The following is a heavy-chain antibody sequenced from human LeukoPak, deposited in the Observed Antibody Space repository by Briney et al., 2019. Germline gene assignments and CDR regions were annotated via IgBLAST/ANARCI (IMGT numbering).Heavy chain of an antibody. V-gene: IGHV3-53*01. CDR1: GFTVSSNY. CDR2: IYSGGSI. CDR3: ARALQIDYYDSSGYNY. D-gene: IGHD3-22*01. Sequence: GGSLRLSCAASGFTVSSNYMSGVRQAPGKGLEWVSVIYSGGSIYYADSVKGRFTISRDNSKNTLYLQMNSLRAEDTAVYYCARALQIDYYDSSGYNYWGQGTLVTVSS. J-gene: IGHJ4*02.